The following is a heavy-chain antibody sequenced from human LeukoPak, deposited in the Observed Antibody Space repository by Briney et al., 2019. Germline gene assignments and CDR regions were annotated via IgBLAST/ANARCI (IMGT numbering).Heavy chain of an antibody. D-gene: IGHD5-12*01. CDR2: INSDGSST. J-gene: IGHJ4*02. CDR3: ARASWAGVIAATDEDY. CDR1: GFTFSSYW. V-gene: IGHV3-74*01. Sequence: GGSLRLSCAASGFTFSSYWMHWVRQAPGKGLVWVSRINSDGSSTSYADSVKGRFTISRDNAKNTLYLQMNSLRAEDTAVYYCARASWAGVIAATDEDYWGQGTLVTVSS.